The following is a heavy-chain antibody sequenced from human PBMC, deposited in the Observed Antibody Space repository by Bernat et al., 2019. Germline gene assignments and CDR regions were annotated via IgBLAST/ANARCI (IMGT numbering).Heavy chain of an antibody. V-gene: IGHV3-43D*04. D-gene: IGHD6-19*01. CDR1: GFTFDDYA. CDR2: ISWDGGST. J-gene: IGHJ6*02. CDR3: AKDMSVAGLYYYYYGMDV. Sequence: EMRLVESGGVVVQPGGSLRLSCAASGFTFDDYAMHWVRQAPGKGLEWVSLISWDGGSTYYADSVKGRFTISRDNSKNSLYLQMNSLRAEDTALYYCAKDMSVAGLYYYYYGMDVWGQGTTVTVSS.